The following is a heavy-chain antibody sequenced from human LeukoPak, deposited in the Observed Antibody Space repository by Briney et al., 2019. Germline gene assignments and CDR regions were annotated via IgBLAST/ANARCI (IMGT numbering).Heavy chain of an antibody. CDR1: GFNGNGNY. CDR2: IYPGGSS. V-gene: IGHV3-66*01. D-gene: IGHD6-19*01. Sequence: GSLRLSCAASGFNGNGNYMKWVRQAPGKGLEWVSIIYPGGSSYYADSVKGKFTFSRDNSKNTLYLQMNSLRAEDTAVYYCARGLSSGWYYFDSWGQGALVTVSS. CDR3: ARGLSSGWYYFDS. J-gene: IGHJ4*02.